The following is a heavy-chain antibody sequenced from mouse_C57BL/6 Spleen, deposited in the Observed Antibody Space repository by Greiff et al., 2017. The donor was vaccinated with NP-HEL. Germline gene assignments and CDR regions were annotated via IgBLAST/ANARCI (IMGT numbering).Heavy chain of an antibody. D-gene: IGHD2-4*01. CDR2: IYPRDGST. CDR3: AKDDYPYYYAMDY. J-gene: IGHJ4*01. CDR1: GYTFTSYD. Sequence: QVQLKESGPELVKPGASVKLSCKASGYTFTSYDINWVKQRPGQGLEWIGWIYPRDGSTKYNEKFKGKATLTVDTSSSTAYMELHSLTSEDSAVYFCAKDDYPYYYAMDYWGQGTSVTVSS. V-gene: IGHV1-85*01.